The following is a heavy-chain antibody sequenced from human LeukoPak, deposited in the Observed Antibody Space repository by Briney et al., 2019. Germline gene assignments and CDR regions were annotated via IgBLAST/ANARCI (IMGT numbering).Heavy chain of an antibody. CDR1: GGTFSSYA. CDR2: IIPIFGTA. CDR3: ARGPGEYYYDSSGYYGF. J-gene: IGHJ4*02. Sequence: GASVKVSCKASGGTFSSYAISWVRQAPGQGLEWMGGIIPIFGTANYAQKFQGRVTITADESTSTAYMELRSLRSDDTAAYYCARGPGEYYYDSSGYYGFWGQGTLVTVSS. V-gene: IGHV1-69*13. D-gene: IGHD3-22*01.